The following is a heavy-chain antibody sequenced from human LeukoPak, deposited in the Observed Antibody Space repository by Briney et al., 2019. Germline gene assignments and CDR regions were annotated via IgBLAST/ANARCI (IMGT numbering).Heavy chain of an antibody. Sequence: SVKVSCKAYGYTFTGYYMHWVRQAPGQGLEWMGGIIPIFGTANYAQKFQGRVTITADKSTSTAYMELSSLRSEDTAVYYCARALPDYTVYYYYMDVWGKGTTVTVSS. CDR3: ARALPDYTVYYYYMDV. CDR2: IIPIFGTA. D-gene: IGHD2-2*01. J-gene: IGHJ6*03. V-gene: IGHV1-69*06. CDR1: GYTFTGYY.